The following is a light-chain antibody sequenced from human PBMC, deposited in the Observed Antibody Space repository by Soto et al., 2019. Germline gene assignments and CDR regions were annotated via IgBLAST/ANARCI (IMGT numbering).Light chain of an antibody. Sequence: EVVLTQSPATLSLSPGERASLSCSASQSVSSQLAWYQQKPGQAPRLLIYGASSRATGIPDRFSGSGSGTDFTLTISRLEPEDFAVYYCQQYGSSPPITFGQGTRLEIK. CDR1: QSVSSQ. J-gene: IGKJ5*01. CDR3: QQYGSSPPIT. CDR2: GAS. V-gene: IGKV3-20*01.